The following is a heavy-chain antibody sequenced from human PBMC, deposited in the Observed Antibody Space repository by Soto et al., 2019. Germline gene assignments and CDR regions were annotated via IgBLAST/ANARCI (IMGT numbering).Heavy chain of an antibody. CDR1: GGSISSGGYY. D-gene: IGHD3-9*01. J-gene: IGHJ4*02. CDR2: IYYSGST. Sequence: PSETLSLTCTVSGGSISSGGYYWSWIRQHPGKGLEWIGYIYYSGSTYYNPSLKSRVTISVDTSKNQFSLKLSSVTAADTAVYYCARYCVYYDILTGYYTNPIFDYWGQGTLVTVSS. V-gene: IGHV4-31*03. CDR3: ARYCVYYDILTGYYTNPIFDY.